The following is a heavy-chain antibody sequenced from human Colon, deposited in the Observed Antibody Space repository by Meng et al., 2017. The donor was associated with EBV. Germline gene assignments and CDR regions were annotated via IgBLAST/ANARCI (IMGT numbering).Heavy chain of an antibody. J-gene: IGHJ4*02. Sequence: QVQLVESGGGWLQPGEPRTLSCTGSGFTFSSYGMHWVRQAPGKGLEWVGFIWHDGSNQYYVDSVKGRFTISRDNSKNTLYLQMSSLRAEDTAVYYCARDIVSRIPAYWGQGTLVTVSS. V-gene: IGHV3-33*01. CDR2: IWHDGSNQ. CDR1: GFTFSSYG. D-gene: IGHD5/OR15-5a*01. CDR3: ARDIVSRIPAY.